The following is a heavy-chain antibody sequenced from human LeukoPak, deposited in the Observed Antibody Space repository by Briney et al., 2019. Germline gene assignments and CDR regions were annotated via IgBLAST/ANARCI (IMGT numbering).Heavy chain of an antibody. D-gene: IGHD5-12*01. CDR1: GGTFSRYA. CDR3: ARPNLLGIYTH. CDR2: IIPIFGTA. V-gene: IGHV1-69*13. J-gene: IGHJ4*02. Sequence: ASVKVSCKASGGTFSRYAISWVRQAPGQGLEWMGGIIPIFGTANYAQKFQGGVTITADESTSTAYMELSSLRSEDTAVYYCARPNLLGIYTHWGQGTLVTVSS.